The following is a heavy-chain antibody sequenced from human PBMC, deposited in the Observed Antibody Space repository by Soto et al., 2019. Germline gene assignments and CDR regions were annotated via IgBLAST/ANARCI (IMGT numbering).Heavy chain of an antibody. CDR2: IYWDDDK. CDR3: VQSRCGGDCLQSYSSHSYYGLDV. CDR1: GFSLSTTGVG. D-gene: IGHD2-21*01. J-gene: IGHJ6*02. V-gene: IGHV2-5*02. Sequence: QITLKESGPTLVKPTQTLTLTCTFSGFSLSTTGVGVGWIRQPPGKALERLALIYWDDDKRYNPSLKSRLTITKDTSKNQGVLTMTNMDPVDTATYYCVQSRCGGDCLQSYSSHSYYGLDVWGQGTTVTVSS.